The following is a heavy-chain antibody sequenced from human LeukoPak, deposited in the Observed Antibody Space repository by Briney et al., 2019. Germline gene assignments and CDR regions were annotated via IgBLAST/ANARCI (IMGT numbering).Heavy chain of an antibody. CDR2: ISDSGGST. J-gene: IGHJ6*02. D-gene: IGHD3-10*01. CDR3: AKVPYSDYGAGRPPFMDV. Sequence: PGGSLRLSWAASGFTFSNYAMSWVRQAPGKGLEWVSTISDSGGSTYYADSVKGRLTISRDNSKNTLYLQMDSLRAEDTAIHYCAKVPYSDYGAGRPPFMDVWGQGTTVAVSS. CDR1: GFTFSNYA. V-gene: IGHV3-23*01.